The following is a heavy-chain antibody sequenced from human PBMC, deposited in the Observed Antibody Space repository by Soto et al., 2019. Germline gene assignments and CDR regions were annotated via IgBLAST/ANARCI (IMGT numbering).Heavy chain of an antibody. V-gene: IGHV3-30*18. CDR1: GFTFSSYG. Sequence: QVQLVESGGGVVQPGRSLRLSCAASGFTFSSYGMHWVRQAPGKGLEWVAVISYAGSNKYYADSVKGRFTISRDNSKNTLYLQMNSLRAEDTAVYYCAKFGGGGSFPCFDYWGQGTLVTVSS. D-gene: IGHD1-26*01. CDR3: AKFGGGGSFPCFDY. CDR2: ISYAGSNK. J-gene: IGHJ4*02.